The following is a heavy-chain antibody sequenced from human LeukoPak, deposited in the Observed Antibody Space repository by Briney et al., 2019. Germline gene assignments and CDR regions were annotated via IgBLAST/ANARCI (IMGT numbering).Heavy chain of an antibody. Sequence: GASVKVSCKASGGTFSSYAISWVRQAPGQGLEWMGRIIPIFGTANYAQKFQGRVTITTDESTSTAYMELSSLKTEDTAVYYCVPIYDSSGYYHRGFDYWGQGTLVTVSS. CDR3: VPIYDSSGYYHRGFDY. CDR2: IIPIFGTA. CDR1: GGTFSSYA. D-gene: IGHD3-22*01. J-gene: IGHJ4*02. V-gene: IGHV1-69*05.